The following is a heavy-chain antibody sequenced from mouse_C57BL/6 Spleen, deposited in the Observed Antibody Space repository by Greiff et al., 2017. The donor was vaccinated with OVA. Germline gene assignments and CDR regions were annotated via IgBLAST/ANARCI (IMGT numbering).Heavy chain of an antibody. V-gene: IGHV1-76*01. CDR1: GYIFTEYY. CDR2: IYPGSDDT. D-gene: IGHD2-3*01. Sequence: QVQLKESGAELVRPGASVKLSCKASGYIFTEYYINWVKQRPGQGLEWIARIYPGSDDTSYNEKFKGKATLTAEKSSSTAYMQLSSLTSEDSAVYFCAREGMEGFAYWGQGTLVTVSA. CDR3: AREGMEGFAY. J-gene: IGHJ3*01.